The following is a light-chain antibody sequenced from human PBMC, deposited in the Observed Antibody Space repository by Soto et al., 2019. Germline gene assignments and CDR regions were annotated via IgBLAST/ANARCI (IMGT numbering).Light chain of an antibody. V-gene: IGLV2-14*01. Sequence: QSALTQPASVSGSPGQSFTISCTGTSSDVGGYNYVSWYQQHPGKAPKLMIYDVSNRPSGVSNRFSGSKSGNTASLTISGLQAEDEADYYCSSYTSSNDWVFGGGTKLTVL. J-gene: IGLJ3*02. CDR2: DVS. CDR3: SSYTSSNDWV. CDR1: SSDVGGYNY.